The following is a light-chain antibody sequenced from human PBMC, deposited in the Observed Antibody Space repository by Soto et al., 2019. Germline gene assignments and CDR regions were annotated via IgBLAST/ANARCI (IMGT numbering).Light chain of an antibody. CDR1: SSDVGDSNY. Sequence: QSALTQPASVSGSPGQSITISCTGTSSDVGDSNYVSWYQQHPGKAPKLMIYEVSNRPSGVSNRFSASKSGNTASLTISGLQSEDEADYYCSSYTTSLTRVFGGGTKLTVL. CDR2: EVS. CDR3: SSYTTSLTRV. V-gene: IGLV2-14*01. J-gene: IGLJ3*02.